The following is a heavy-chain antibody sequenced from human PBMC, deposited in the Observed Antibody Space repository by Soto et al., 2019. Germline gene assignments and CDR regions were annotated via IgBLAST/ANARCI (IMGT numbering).Heavy chain of an antibody. CDR2: MNPNSGNT. Sequence: ASVKVSCKASGYTFTSYDINWVRQATGQGLEWMGWMNPNSGNTGYAQKFQGRVTMTRNTSISTAYMELSSLRSEDTAVYYCASPGITGTTTPKRHFDYWGQGTLVTVSS. CDR1: GYTFTSYD. V-gene: IGHV1-8*01. D-gene: IGHD1-7*01. J-gene: IGHJ4*02. CDR3: ASPGITGTTTPKRHFDY.